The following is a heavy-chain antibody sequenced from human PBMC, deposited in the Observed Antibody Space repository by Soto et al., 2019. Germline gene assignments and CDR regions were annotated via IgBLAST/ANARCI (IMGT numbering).Heavy chain of an antibody. V-gene: IGHV3-49*03. CDR1: GFTFGDYA. J-gene: IGHJ6*02. CDR2: IRSKAYGGTT. Sequence: GSLRLSCTASGFTFGDYAMSWFRQAPGKGLEWVGFIRSKAYGGTTEYAASVKGRFTISRDDSKSIAYLQMNSLKTEDTAVYYCTRELYSSSGYYYYYYGMDVWGQGTTVTVSS. CDR3: TRELYSSSGYYYYYYGMDV. D-gene: IGHD6-6*01.